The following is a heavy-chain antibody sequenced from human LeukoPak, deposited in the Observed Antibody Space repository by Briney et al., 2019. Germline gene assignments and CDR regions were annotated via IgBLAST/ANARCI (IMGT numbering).Heavy chain of an antibody. CDR2: IYHSGST. Sequence: PSEXXXXXXAXSGYSITSGXXWAWIRQPPGXXXGLIGNIYHSGSTYYNASLKSRITISVDTSKNQFSLKLSSVTAADTAVYYCARRYSNYSFDYWGQGTLVTVSS. V-gene: IGHV4-38-2*01. J-gene: IGHJ4*02. CDR1: GYSITSGXX. D-gene: IGHD4-11*01. CDR3: ARRYSNYSFDY.